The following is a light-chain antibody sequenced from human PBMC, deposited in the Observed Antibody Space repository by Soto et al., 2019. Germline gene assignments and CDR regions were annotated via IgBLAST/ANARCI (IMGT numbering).Light chain of an antibody. V-gene: IGLV1-40*01. CDR1: SSNIGAVYD. J-gene: IGLJ1*01. CDR2: GNS. Sequence: QSVLTQPHSVSGAPGQRGTISCTGSSSNIGAVYDVYWYQQLPGTAPKLLIYGNSNRPSGVPDRFSGSKSGTSASLAITGLQAEDEADYYCQSYDSSLSYVFGTGTKVTVL. CDR3: QSYDSSLSYV.